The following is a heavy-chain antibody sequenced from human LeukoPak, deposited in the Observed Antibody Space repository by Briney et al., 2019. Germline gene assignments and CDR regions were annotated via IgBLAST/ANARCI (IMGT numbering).Heavy chain of an antibody. D-gene: IGHD6-19*01. CDR3: ARFQYSSGWYSYYYYYYMDV. V-gene: IGHV3-7*01. J-gene: IGHJ6*03. Sequence: GGSLRLSCAASGFTFSSYWMSWVRQAPGKGLEWVANIKQDGSEKYYVDSVKGRFTFSRDNAKNSLYLQMNSLRAEDTAVYYCARFQYSSGWYSYYYYYYMDVWGKGTTVTVSS. CDR1: GFTFSSYW. CDR2: IKQDGSEK.